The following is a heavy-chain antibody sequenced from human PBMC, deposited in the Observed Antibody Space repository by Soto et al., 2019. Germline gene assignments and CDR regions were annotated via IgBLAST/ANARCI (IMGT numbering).Heavy chain of an antibody. J-gene: IGHJ4*02. V-gene: IGHV1-69*01. CDR2: IIPILDTT. CDR3: ASREKTVYRRFDF. Sequence: QVQVVQSGAEVKKPGSSVRVSCMASGGTSSSYAITWMRQAPGQGREWMGGIIPILDTTEYAQKFQGRVTITADESTITVYMELTSLTSEDTAVYYCASREKTVYRRFDFWGQGTLVTV. D-gene: IGHD4-4*01. CDR1: GGTSSSYA.